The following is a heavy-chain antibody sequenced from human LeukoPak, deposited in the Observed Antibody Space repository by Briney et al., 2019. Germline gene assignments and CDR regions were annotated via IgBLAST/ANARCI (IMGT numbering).Heavy chain of an antibody. CDR1: GGSISSYY. CDR3: ARINWNYFDY. Sequence: SETLSLTCTVSGGSISSYYWSWIRQPPGKGLEWIGYIYYSGNTNYNPSLKSRLTMSADRSRNQFSLNLNSVTAADTAVYYCARINWNYFDYWGQGILVTVAS. V-gene: IGHV4-59*08. J-gene: IGHJ4*02. D-gene: IGHD3-3*01. CDR2: IYYSGNT.